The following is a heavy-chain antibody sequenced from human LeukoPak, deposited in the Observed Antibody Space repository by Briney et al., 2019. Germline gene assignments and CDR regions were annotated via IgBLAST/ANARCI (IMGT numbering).Heavy chain of an antibody. CDR1: GFTVSTNY. CDR3: ARYDYGRSGFDY. Sequence: PGGSLRLPCAASGFTVSTNYVTWVRQAPGKGLEWVSVIYSGGTTYYADSVKGRFSISRDNSKNTLYLQMNSLRAEDTAVYYCARYDYGRSGFDYWGQGTLVTVSS. CDR2: IYSGGTT. V-gene: IGHV3-66*01. D-gene: IGHD5-12*01. J-gene: IGHJ4*02.